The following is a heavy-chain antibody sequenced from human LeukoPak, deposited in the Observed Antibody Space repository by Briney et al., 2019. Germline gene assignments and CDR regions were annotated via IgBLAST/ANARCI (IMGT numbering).Heavy chain of an antibody. CDR3: AVAYYYDSSGYFYFDC. V-gene: IGHV1-69*02. CDR1: GGTFSSYT. D-gene: IGHD3-22*01. CDR2: IIPILGIA. J-gene: IGHJ4*02. Sequence: SVKVSCKASGGTFSSYTISWVRQAPGQGLEWMGRIIPILGIANYAQKFQGRVTITADKSTSTAYMELSSLRSEDTAVYYCAVAYYYDSSGYFYFDCWGQGTLVTVSS.